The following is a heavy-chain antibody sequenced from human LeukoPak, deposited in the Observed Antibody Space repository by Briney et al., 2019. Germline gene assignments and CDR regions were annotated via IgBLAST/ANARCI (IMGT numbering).Heavy chain of an antibody. CDR1: GGSFSGYY. CDR3: ARFRYYDSSGYYGPRFDY. CDR2: INHSGST. D-gene: IGHD3-22*01. V-gene: IGHV4-34*01. Sequence: SETLSLTCAVYGGSFSGYYWSWIRQPPGKGLEWIGEINHSGSTNYNPSLKSRVTISVDTSKNQFSLKLSSVTAADTAVYYCARFRYYDSSGYYGPRFDYWGQGTLVTVSS. J-gene: IGHJ4*02.